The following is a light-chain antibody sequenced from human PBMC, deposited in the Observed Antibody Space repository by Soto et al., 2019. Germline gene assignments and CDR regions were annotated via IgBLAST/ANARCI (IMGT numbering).Light chain of an antibody. CDR1: SSDVGSCNL. J-gene: IGLJ1*01. Sequence: QSVLTQPASVSGSPGQSITTSCTGTSSDVGSCNLVSWYQHHPGKAPKLMIYEGSKRPSGVSNRFSGSKSGNTASLTISGLQAEDEADYYCCSFAGSSTYVFGTGTKVTVL. V-gene: IGLV2-23*01. CDR3: CSFAGSSTYV. CDR2: EGS.